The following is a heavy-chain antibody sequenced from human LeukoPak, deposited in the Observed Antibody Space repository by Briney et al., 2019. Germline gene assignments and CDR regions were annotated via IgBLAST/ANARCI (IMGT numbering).Heavy chain of an antibody. D-gene: IGHD3-22*01. J-gene: IGHJ2*01. Sequence: SETLSLTCTVSGDSINSGGYFWSWIRQHPGKGLEWIGYIYYSGSTYYNPSLKSRVTISVDTSKNQFCLKLSSVTAADTAVYYCARVYYYDSSGYYPYWYFDLWGRGSLVTVSS. CDR1: GDSINSGGYF. V-gene: IGHV4-30-4*01. CDR2: IYYSGST. CDR3: ARVYYYDSSGYYPYWYFDL.